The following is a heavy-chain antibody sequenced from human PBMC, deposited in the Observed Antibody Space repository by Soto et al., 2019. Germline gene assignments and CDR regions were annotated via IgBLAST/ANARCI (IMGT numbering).Heavy chain of an antibody. Sequence: QITLKESGPTLVKPTQTLTLTCTFSGFSLSTSGVGVGWIRQPPGKALEWLALIYWDDDKRYSPSLKSRLTITKATSEFQLVLTMTNMDPVDTATYYCAQQNYGEFDYWGQGTLVIVSS. D-gene: IGHD3-10*01. J-gene: IGHJ4*02. CDR1: GFSLSTSGVG. CDR2: IYWDDDK. CDR3: AQQNYGEFDY. V-gene: IGHV2-5*02.